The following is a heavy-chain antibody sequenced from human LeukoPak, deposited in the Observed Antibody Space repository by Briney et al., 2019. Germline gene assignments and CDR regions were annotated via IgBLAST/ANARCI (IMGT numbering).Heavy chain of an antibody. Sequence: GGSLRLSCAASGFTFSTYWMHWVRQGPGKGLVWVSRINPDGSGTSHADSVKGRFTISRDNAKNTLYLQMNSLRADDTAVYYCAKYAYGDYSLYYYYYGMDVWGPGTTVTVSS. CDR3: AKYAYGDYSLYYYYYGMDV. J-gene: IGHJ6*02. D-gene: IGHD4-17*01. CDR2: INPDGSGT. CDR1: GFTFSTYW. V-gene: IGHV3-74*01.